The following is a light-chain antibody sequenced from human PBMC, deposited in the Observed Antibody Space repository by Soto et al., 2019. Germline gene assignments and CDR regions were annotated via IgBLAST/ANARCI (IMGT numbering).Light chain of an antibody. V-gene: IGKV3-15*01. CDR3: QQCRNWPLT. CDR2: DAS. CDR1: QNVYNN. J-gene: IGKJ4*01. Sequence: EIVMPQSPATLSVSPGEGDTLSCKASQNVYNNLAWYQQRPGQPPRLLISDASTRATGISARFSGSGYGTEFTLTISSLQSEDFAVYFCQQCRNWPLTFGGGTKVEIK.